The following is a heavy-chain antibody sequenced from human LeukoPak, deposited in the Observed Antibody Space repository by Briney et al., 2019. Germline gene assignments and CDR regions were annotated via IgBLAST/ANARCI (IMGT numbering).Heavy chain of an antibody. J-gene: IGHJ6*02. Sequence: GGSLRLSCAASGFSFSTYWMTWVRQAPGKGLEWVANIKQDGGEKYYVDSVKGRFTISRDNAKNSLYLQMNSLRAEDTAVYYCARSGVKSGYNSSWYGYYYYGMDVWGQGTTVTVSS. CDR2: IKQDGGEK. D-gene: IGHD6-13*01. V-gene: IGHV3-7*01. CDR3: ARSGVKSGYNSSWYGYYYYGMDV. CDR1: GFSFSTYW.